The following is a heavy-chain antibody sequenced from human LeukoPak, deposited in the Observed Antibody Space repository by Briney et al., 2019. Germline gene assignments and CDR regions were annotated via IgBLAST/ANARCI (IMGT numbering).Heavy chain of an antibody. Sequence: GGSLRLSCAASGFTFSSYGMSWVRQAPGKGLEWVSSITDSGGSTYYADSVKGRFTISRDNSKSTLYLQMNNVRVEDTAVYYCAKRSLYSASPYFDYWGQGTLVTVSS. CDR2: ITDSGGST. J-gene: IGHJ4*02. V-gene: IGHV3-23*01. CDR1: GFTFSSYG. D-gene: IGHD4-11*01. CDR3: AKRSLYSASPYFDY.